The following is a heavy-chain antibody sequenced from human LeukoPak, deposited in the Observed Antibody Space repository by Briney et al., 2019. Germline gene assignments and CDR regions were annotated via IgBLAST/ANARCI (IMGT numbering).Heavy chain of an antibody. CDR2: INHSGST. J-gene: IGHJ6*03. CDR1: GGSFSGYY. CDR3: ARLWGSGSYRYYYYYMDV. Sequence: SETLSLTCAVYGGSFSGYYWSWIRQPPGKGLEWIGEINHSGSTNYNPSLKSRVTISVDTSKNQFSLKLSSVTAADTAVYYCARLWGSGSYRYYYYYMDVWGKGTTVTISS. V-gene: IGHV4-34*01. D-gene: IGHD3-10*01.